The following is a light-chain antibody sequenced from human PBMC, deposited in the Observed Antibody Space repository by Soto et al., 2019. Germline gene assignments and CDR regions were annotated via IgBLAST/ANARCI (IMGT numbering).Light chain of an antibody. Sequence: SYELTQPPSVSVAPGQTARLTCGGNNIASKSVHWYQQRPGQAPVLVLYDDSDRPSGIPERFSGSNSGNTATLIISTVEAGDEADYYCHVWDGAADHVFGMGTKVTVL. CDR2: DDS. J-gene: IGLJ1*01. V-gene: IGLV3-21*02. CDR1: NIASKS. CDR3: HVWDGAADHV.